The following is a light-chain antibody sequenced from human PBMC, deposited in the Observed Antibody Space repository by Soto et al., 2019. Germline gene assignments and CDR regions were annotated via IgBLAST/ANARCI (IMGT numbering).Light chain of an antibody. CDR2: DAS. J-gene: IGKJ5*01. V-gene: IGKV3-11*01. Sequence: EIVLTQSPATLSLSPGERATLSCRASQSVSSYFAWYQQKPGQAPRLLIYDASNRATGIPARFSGSGSGTDFTLTISSLEPEDFAVYYCQQYHNWPPITFGQGTRLEIK. CDR3: QQYHNWPPIT. CDR1: QSVSSY.